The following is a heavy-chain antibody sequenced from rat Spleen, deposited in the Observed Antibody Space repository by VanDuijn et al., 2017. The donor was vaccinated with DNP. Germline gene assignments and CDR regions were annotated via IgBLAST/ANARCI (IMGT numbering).Heavy chain of an antibody. J-gene: IGHJ2*01. CDR3: VRWNSGHFDY. CDR2: IGSPAYAP. CDR1: GFTFSAYY. D-gene: IGHD4-3*01. Sequence: EVQLVESGGGLVQPGRSLKLSYAASGFTFSAYYMAWVRQAPAKGLEWVAYIGSPAYAPYYADSVKGRFTISRDNAKSTLHLQMNSLRSEDMATYYCVRWNSGHFDYWGQGVMVTVSS. V-gene: IGHV5-22*01.